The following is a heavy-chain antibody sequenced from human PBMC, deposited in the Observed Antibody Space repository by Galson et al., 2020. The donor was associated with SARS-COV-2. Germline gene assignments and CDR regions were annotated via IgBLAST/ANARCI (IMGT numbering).Heavy chain of an antibody. CDR3: AKGILPTAKYYYDY. CDR1: GYSFTNYW. V-gene: IGHV5-51*01. D-gene: IGHD1-26*01. CDR2: IYPYDSDT. Sequence: GESLKISCKASGYSFTNYWLGWVRQMPGKGPELMGIIYPYDSDTTYSPSFQGQVTIPADKSISTAYLPWSSLRASDSAIYYCAKGILPTAKYYYDYWGQGTLVAVSS. J-gene: IGHJ4*02.